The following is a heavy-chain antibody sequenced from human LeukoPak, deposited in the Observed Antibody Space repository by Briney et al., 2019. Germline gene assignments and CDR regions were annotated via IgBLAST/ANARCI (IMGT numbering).Heavy chain of an antibody. CDR1: GYTFTSYG. V-gene: IGHV1-18*01. J-gene: IGHJ3*02. D-gene: IGHD1-26*01. CDR3: ARRVLGYDAFDI. Sequence: ASVKVSCKASGYTFTSYGISWVRQAPGQGLEWMGWISAYNGNTNYAQKLRGRVTMTTDTSTSTAYMELRSLRSDDTAVYYCARRVLGYDAFDIWGQGTMVTVSS. CDR2: ISAYNGNT.